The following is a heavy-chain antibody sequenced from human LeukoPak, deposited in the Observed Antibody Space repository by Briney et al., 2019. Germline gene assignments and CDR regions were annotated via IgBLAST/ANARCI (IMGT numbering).Heavy chain of an antibody. CDR1: GFTFSSYA. D-gene: IGHD6-19*01. V-gene: IGHV3-23*01. Sequence: GGSLRLSCAASGFTFSSYAMSWVRQAPEKGLEWVSVISGSGGSTYYADSVKGRFTISRDNSKNTLYLQMNSLRAEDTAVYSCAKGQVAGPTNNRFDYWGQGTLVTVSS. J-gene: IGHJ4*02. CDR2: ISGSGGST. CDR3: AKGQVAGPTNNRFDY.